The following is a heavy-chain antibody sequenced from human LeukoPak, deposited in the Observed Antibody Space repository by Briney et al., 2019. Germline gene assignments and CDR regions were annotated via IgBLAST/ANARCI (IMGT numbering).Heavy chain of an antibody. V-gene: IGHV1-69*05. CDR1: GGTFSSCA. CDR2: IIPIFGAA. D-gene: IGHD3-22*01. J-gene: IGHJ2*01. Sequence: GASVKVSSKASGGTFSSCAISWVRQATGQGLEWMGGIIPIFGAANYAQKFQGRVTITTDESTSTAYMELSSLRSEDTAVYYCARSSSGWEDWYFDLWGRGTLVTVSS. CDR3: ARSSSGWEDWYFDL.